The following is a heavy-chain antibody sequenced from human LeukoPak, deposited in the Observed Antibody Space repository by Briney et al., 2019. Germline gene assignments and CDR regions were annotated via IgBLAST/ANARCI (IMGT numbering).Heavy chain of an antibody. D-gene: IGHD4-17*01. CDR3: AKEETTVTWGGYYYGMDV. V-gene: IGHV3-30*18. CDR2: ISYDGSNK. J-gene: IGHJ6*04. CDR1: GFTFSSYG. Sequence: GGSLRLSCAASGFTFSSYGMHWVRQAPGKGLEWVAVISYDGSNKYYADSVKGRFTISRDNSKNTLYLQMNSLRAEDTAVYYCAKEETTVTWGGYYYGMDVWGKGTTVTVSS.